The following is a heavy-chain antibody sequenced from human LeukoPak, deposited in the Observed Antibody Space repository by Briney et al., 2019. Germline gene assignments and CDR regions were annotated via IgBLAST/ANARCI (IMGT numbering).Heavy chain of an antibody. J-gene: IGHJ4*02. D-gene: IGHD5-18*01. V-gene: IGHV5-51*01. Sequence: RGESLKISCKGSGYSFTSYWIGWVRQMPGKGLEWMGIIYPGDSDTRYSPSFQGQVIISADKSINTAYLQWSSLKASDTAIYYCARRGEAMDPFDYWGQGTLVTVSS. CDR2: IYPGDSDT. CDR1: GYSFTSYW. CDR3: ARRGEAMDPFDY.